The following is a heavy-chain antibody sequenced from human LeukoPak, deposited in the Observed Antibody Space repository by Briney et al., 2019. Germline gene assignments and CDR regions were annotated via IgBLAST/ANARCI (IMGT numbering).Heavy chain of an antibody. CDR3: ARDRWFGESLPAHFEY. CDR2: INPSGGST. Sequence: ASVKVSCKASGYTFTSYYMHWVRQAPGQGLEWMGIINPSGGSTSYAQKFQGRVTMTRDMSTSTVYMELSSLRVEDTAFYYCARDRWFGESLPAHFEYWGQGTLVTVSS. V-gene: IGHV1-46*01. J-gene: IGHJ4*02. D-gene: IGHD3-10*01. CDR1: GYTFTSYY.